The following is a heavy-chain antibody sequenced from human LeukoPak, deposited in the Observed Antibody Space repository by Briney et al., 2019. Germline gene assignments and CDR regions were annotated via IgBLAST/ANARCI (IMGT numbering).Heavy chain of an antibody. D-gene: IGHD3-16*01. CDR1: GGSISSSPDY. CDR3: ARETSQKGAHYMDV. CDR2: IYYSGST. V-gene: IGHV4-61*01. Sequence: PSETLSLTCTVSGGSISSSPDYWSWIRQPPGKGLEWIGYIYYSGSTNYNPSLKSRVTISVDTSKNQFSLKLSSVTAADTAVYYCARETSQKGAHYMDVGGKGTTVTISS. J-gene: IGHJ6*03.